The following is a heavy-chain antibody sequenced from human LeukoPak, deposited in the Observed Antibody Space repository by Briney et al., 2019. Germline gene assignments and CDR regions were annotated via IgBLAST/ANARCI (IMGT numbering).Heavy chain of an antibody. D-gene: IGHD1-26*01. CDR2: IGTAGDT. J-gene: IGHJ6*02. CDR1: GFTFSSYD. CDR3: ARWDSRAGYYGMDV. Sequence: PGGSLRLSCAASGFTFSSYDMHWVRQATGKGLEWVSAIGTAGDTYYPGSVKGRFTISRENAKNSLYLQMNSLRAGDTAVYYCARWDSRAGYYGMDVWGQGTTVTVSS. V-gene: IGHV3-13*01.